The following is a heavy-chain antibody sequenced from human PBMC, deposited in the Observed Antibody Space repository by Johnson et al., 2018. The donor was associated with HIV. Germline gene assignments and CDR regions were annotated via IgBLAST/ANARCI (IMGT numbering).Heavy chain of an antibody. CDR2: IFTVGDV. Sequence: SCAASGITVSSNYMSWVRQAPGKGLEWVSVIFTVGDVYYADSVKGRFTISRDNSKNFLYLQMNSLRPEDTAVYYCARDGRDLVTRGSFYVWGQGTMVIVSS. J-gene: IGHJ3*01. D-gene: IGHD5-18*01. CDR1: GITVSSNY. V-gene: IGHV3-66*02. CDR3: ARDGRDLVTRGSFYV.